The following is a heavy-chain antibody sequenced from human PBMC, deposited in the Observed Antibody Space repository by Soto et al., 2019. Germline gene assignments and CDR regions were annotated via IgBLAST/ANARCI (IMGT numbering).Heavy chain of an antibody. J-gene: IGHJ6*03. Sequence: GGSLRLSCAASGFTFSSYWMSWVRQAPGKGLEWVANIKQDGSEKYYVDSVKGRFTISRDNAKNSLYLQMNSLRAEDTAVYYCVRVEATRYCSGGSCYYYYYMDVWGKGTTVTVSS. CDR3: VRVEATRYCSGGSCYYYYYMDV. CDR2: IKQDGSEK. CDR1: GFTFSSYW. V-gene: IGHV3-7*01. D-gene: IGHD2-15*01.